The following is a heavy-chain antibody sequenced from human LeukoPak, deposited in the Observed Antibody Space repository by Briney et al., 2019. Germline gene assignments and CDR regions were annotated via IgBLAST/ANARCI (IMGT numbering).Heavy chain of an antibody. Sequence: GASVKVSCKASGYTFTSYGISWVRQAPGQGLEWMGWISAYNGNTSYAQKLQGRVTMTTNTSTSTAYMELRSLRSDDTAVYYCARDHTVVRRLDYWGQGTLVTVSS. CDR2: ISAYNGNT. V-gene: IGHV1-18*01. D-gene: IGHD4-23*01. CDR3: ARDHTVVRRLDY. J-gene: IGHJ4*02. CDR1: GYTFTSYG.